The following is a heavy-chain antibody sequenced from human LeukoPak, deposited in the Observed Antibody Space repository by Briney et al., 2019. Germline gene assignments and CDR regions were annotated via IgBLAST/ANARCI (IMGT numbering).Heavy chain of an antibody. J-gene: IGHJ4*02. V-gene: IGHV3-23*01. Sequence: GGSLRHSCADPRFTLKRSAIRWVPQAPGKGLEWVSAISGSGGSTYYADSVKGRFTISRDNSKNTLYLQMNSLRAEDTTVCYCVKNWLFDYWGQGTLVTVSS. D-gene: IGHD3-22*01. CDR1: RFTLKRSA. CDR3: VKNWLFDY. CDR2: ISGSGGST.